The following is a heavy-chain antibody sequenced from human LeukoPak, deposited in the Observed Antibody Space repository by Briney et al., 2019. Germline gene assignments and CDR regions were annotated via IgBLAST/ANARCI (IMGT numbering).Heavy chain of an antibody. CDR3: ARAPAGGFFDL. V-gene: IGHV4-59*01. CDR2: IYYSGST. CDR1: VGSISSYY. Sequence: SETLSLTCTVSVGSISSYYWSWIRQPAGKGLEWIGYIYYSGSTNYSPSLKSRVTISVDTSKNKFSLRLSSVTAADTALYFCARAPAGGFFDLWGRGTLVTVSS. D-gene: IGHD3-10*01. J-gene: IGHJ2*01.